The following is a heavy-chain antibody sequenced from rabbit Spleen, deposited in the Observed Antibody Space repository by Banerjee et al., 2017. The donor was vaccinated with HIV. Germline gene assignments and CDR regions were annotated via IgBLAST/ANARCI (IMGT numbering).Heavy chain of an antibody. V-gene: IGHV1S40*01. J-gene: IGHJ3*01. Sequence: QSLEESGGGLVKPGAPLTLTCKASGFDLSSYYYLCWVRQAPGKGLEWIGCLYTDVLTTWYASWVNGRFTFSKASSTTVTLQMTSLTAADTATYFCARAGAGGLAYRFTRLDLWGPGTLVTVS. CDR3: ARAGAGGLAYRFTRLDL. CDR1: GFDLSSYYY. CDR2: LYTDVLTT. D-gene: IGHD6-1*01.